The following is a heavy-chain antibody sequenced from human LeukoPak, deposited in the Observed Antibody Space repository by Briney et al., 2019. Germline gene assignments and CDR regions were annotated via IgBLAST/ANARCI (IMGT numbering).Heavy chain of an antibody. CDR2: ISSSSSYI. CDR1: GFTFSSYS. V-gene: IGHV3-21*01. D-gene: IGHD2-21*02. CDR3: ARDSYCGGDCYSSPKYFDY. J-gene: IGHJ4*02. Sequence: GGSLRLSCAASGFTFSSYSMNWVRQAPGKGLEWVSSISSSSSYIYYADSVKGRFTISRDNAKNSLYLQMNSLRAEDTAVYYCARDSYCGGDCYSSPKYFDYWGQGTLVTVSS.